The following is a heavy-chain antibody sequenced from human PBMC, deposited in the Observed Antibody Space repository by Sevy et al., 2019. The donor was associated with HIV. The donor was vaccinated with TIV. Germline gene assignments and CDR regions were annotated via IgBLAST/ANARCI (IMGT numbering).Heavy chain of an antibody. CDR3: ARDEDGSVWFGEFSAFDI. V-gene: IGHV3-33*01. Sequence: GESLKISCAASGFTFSSYGMHWVRQAPGKGLEWVAVIWCDGINKYYADSVKGRFTISRDNSKNTLYLQMTSLGAEDTAVYYCARDEDGSVWFGEFSAFDIWGQGTMVTVSS. J-gene: IGHJ3*02. CDR2: IWCDGINK. D-gene: IGHD3-10*01. CDR1: GFTFSSYG.